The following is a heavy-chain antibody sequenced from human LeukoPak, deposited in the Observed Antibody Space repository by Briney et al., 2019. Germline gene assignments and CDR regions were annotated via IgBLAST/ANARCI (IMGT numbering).Heavy chain of an antibody. Sequence: GGSLRLSCAASGFTFSSYWMSWVRQAPGKGLEWVANIKKDGSEKYYADSVKGRFTISRDNAKNTLYLQVSRLRAEDTAVYYCARAQGYFDHWGQGTLVSVPS. V-gene: IGHV3-7*01. J-gene: IGHJ4*02. CDR1: GFTFSSYW. CDR3: ARAQGYFDH. CDR2: IKKDGSEK.